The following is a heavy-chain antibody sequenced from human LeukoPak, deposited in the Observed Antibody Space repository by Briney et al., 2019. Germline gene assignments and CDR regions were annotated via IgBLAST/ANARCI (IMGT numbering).Heavy chain of an antibody. D-gene: IGHD3-16*02. Sequence: PSETLSLTCTVSGGSISSGDYYWSWIRQPPGKGLEWIGYIYYSGSTYYNPSLKSRVTISVDTSKNQFSLKLSSVTAADTAVYYCASSLYDYVWGSYRRIDYWGQGTLVTVSS. V-gene: IGHV4-30-4*01. J-gene: IGHJ4*02. CDR1: GGSISSGDYY. CDR2: IYYSGST. CDR3: ASSLYDYVWGSYRRIDY.